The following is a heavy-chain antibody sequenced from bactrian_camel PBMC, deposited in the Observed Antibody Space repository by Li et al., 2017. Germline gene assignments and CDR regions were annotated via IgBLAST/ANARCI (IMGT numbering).Heavy chain of an antibody. CDR1: RYAFSRS. D-gene: IGHD6*01. J-gene: IGHJ6*01. CDR2: IDNDGGV. CDR3: AAEDGGIYSIYSVCPFPRVTGFDY. Sequence: VQLVESGGGSVQAGGSLRLSCVASRYAFSRSMGWFRQFPGKEREGVAVIDNDGGVRYADSVEGRLTISKDNAKSTLDLQMNSLEPEDTAMYYCAAEDGGIYSIYSVCPFPRVTGFDYWGQGTQVTVS. V-gene: IGHV3S42*01.